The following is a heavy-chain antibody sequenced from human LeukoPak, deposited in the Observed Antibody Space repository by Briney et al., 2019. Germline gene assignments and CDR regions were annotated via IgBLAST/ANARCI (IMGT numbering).Heavy chain of an antibody. J-gene: IGHJ6*03. CDR2: ISAYNGNT. Sequence: GASVKVSCKASGYTFTSYGISWVRQAPGQGLEWMGWISAYNGNTNYAQKLQGRVTMTTGTSTSTAYMELRSLRSDDTAVYYCARRGYTSVYYYYYMDVWGKGTTVTVSS. CDR3: ARRGYTSVYYYYYMDV. CDR1: GYTFTSYG. V-gene: IGHV1-18*01. D-gene: IGHD5-12*01.